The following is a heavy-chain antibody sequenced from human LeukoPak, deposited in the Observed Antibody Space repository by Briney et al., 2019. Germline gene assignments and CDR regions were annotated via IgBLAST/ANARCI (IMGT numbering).Heavy chain of an antibody. CDR2: LSTSGGDT. V-gene: IGHV3-23*01. J-gene: IGHJ4*02. CDR3: AKGSAQYYFDY. CDR1: GFTFSNYA. Sequence: GSLRLSCAASGFTFSNYAMYWVRQAPGKGLEWVSALSTSGGDTFYADSVKGRFTISRDNSKNTLYLQMNSLRDEDTAVYYCAKGSAQYYFDYWGQGTLVTVSS.